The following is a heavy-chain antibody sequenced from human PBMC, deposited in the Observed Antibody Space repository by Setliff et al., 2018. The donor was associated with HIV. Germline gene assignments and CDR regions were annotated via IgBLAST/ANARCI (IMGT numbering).Heavy chain of an antibody. CDR3: ALRSPGGPRDSTWGSHRYDAFDT. J-gene: IGHJ3*02. D-gene: IGHD3-16*02. CDR2: IYHNGNT. Sequence: SSETLSLTCAVSGGSIGSGGYSWTWIRQPPGKGLEWIGYIYHNGNTYCNPSLKSRVTISVDKPKNHFSLKLNSVTATDTAIYYCALRSPGGPRDSTWGSHRYDAFDTWGQGTAVTVSS. V-gene: IGHV4-30-2*01. CDR1: GGSIGSGGYS.